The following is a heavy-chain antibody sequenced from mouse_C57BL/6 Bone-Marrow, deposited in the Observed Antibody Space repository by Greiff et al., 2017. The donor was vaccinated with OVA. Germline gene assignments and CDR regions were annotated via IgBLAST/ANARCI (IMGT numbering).Heavy chain of an antibody. CDR3: AKNGNYPFAY. V-gene: IGHV2-4*01. D-gene: IGHD2-1*01. J-gene: IGHJ3*01. CDR2: IWSGGST. Sequence: VKVVESGPGLVQPSQSLSITCTVSGFSLTSYGVHWVRQPPGKGLEWLGVIWSGGSTDYNAAFISRLSISKDNSKSQVFFKMNSLQADDTAIYYCAKNGNYPFAYWGQGTLVTVSA. CDR1: GFSLTSYG.